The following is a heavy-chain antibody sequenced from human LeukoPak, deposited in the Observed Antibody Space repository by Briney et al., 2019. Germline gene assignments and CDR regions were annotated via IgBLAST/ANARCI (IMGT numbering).Heavy chain of an antibody. D-gene: IGHD3-22*01. Sequence: SETLSLTCTVSGGSISSYYWSWIRQPPGKGLEWIGYIYYSGSTNYNPSLKSRVTISVDTSKNQFSLKLSSVTAADTAVYYCARDIYDSSGQRFDIWGQGAMVTVSS. J-gene: IGHJ3*02. CDR1: GGSISSYY. CDR2: IYYSGST. CDR3: ARDIYDSSGQRFDI. V-gene: IGHV4-59*01.